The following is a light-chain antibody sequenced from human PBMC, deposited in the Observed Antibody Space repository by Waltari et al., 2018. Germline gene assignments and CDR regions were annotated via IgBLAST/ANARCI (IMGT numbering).Light chain of an antibody. CDR1: SGSIASNY. CDR2: EDN. CDR3: QSYDSSNHWV. Sequence: NFMLTQPHSVSESPGKTVTISCTRSSGSIASNYVPWYQQRPGSAPPPVIYEDNQRPSGVPDRFSGSIDSSSNSASLTISGLKTEDEADYYCQSYDSSNHWVFGGGTKLTVL. V-gene: IGLV6-57*03. J-gene: IGLJ3*02.